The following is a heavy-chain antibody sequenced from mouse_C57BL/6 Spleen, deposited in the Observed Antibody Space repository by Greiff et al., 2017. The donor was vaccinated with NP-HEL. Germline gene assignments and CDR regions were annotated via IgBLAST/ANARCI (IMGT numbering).Heavy chain of an antibody. Sequence: EVQLVESGPGLVKPSQSLSLTCSVTGYSITSGYYWNWIRQFPGNKLEWMGYISYDGSNNYNPSLKNRISITRDTSKNQFFLKLNSVTTEDTATYYCARRGLLRYDYFDYWGQGTTLTVSS. V-gene: IGHV3-6*01. CDR2: ISYDGSN. D-gene: IGHD1-1*01. CDR1: GYSITSGYY. CDR3: ARRGLLRYDYFDY. J-gene: IGHJ2*01.